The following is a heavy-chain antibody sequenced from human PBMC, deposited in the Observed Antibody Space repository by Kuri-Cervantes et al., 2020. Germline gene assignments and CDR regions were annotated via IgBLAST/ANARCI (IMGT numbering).Heavy chain of an antibody. CDR1: GYTFTSYD. CDR2: MSPNSGNT. D-gene: IGHD4-17*01. Sequence: ASVKVSCKASGYTFTSYDINWVRQATGQGLEWMGWMSPNSGNTGYAQKFQGRVTMTRNTSISTAYMELSSLRSEDTAVYYCARSYGDYVNWFDPWGQGTLVTVSS. CDR3: ARSYGDYVNWFDP. V-gene: IGHV1-8*01. J-gene: IGHJ5*02.